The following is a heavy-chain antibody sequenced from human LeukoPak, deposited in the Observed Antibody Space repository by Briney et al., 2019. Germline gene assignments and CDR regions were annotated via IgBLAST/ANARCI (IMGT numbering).Heavy chain of an antibody. CDR1: GGSISSYY. CDR2: IYYSGST. V-gene: IGHV4-59*01. CDR3: ARRVGDKDYFDY. Sequence: PSETLSLTRTVSGGSISSYYWGWIRQPPGKGLEWIGYIYYSGSTNYNPSLKSRVTISVDTSKNQFSLKLRYVTAADTAVYYCARRVGDKDYFDYWGQGTLVTVSS. J-gene: IGHJ4*02. D-gene: IGHD1-26*01.